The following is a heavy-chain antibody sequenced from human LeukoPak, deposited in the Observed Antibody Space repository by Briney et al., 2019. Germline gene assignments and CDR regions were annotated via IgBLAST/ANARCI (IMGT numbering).Heavy chain of an antibody. CDR3: ARGVRSGRYFDWLLSGLDY. Sequence: SETLSLTCTVSGGSISSGSYYWSWIRQPAGKGLEWIGRVYTSGSTNYNPSLKSRVTISVDTSKNQFSLKLPSVTAADTAVYYCARGVRSGRYFDWLLSGLDYWGQGILVTVSS. D-gene: IGHD3-9*01. V-gene: IGHV4-61*02. CDR1: GGSISSGSYY. J-gene: IGHJ4*02. CDR2: VYTSGST.